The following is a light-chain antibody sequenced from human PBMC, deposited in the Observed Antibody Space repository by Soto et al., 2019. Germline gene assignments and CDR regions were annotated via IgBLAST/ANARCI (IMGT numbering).Light chain of an antibody. CDR3: SSYTSSSTPLYV. V-gene: IGLV2-14*01. J-gene: IGLJ1*01. CDR2: DVS. CDR1: SSDGGGYNY. Sequence: APPTPASLSGSPGQSITISCPGNSSDGGGYNYVSWYQQHPGKAPKLMIYDVSNRPSGVSNRFSGSKSGNTASLTISGLQAEDEADYYCSSYTSSSTPLYVFGTGTKVTVL.